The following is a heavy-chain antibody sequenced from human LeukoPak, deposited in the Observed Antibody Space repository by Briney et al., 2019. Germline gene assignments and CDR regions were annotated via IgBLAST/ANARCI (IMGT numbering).Heavy chain of an antibody. D-gene: IGHD6-13*01. CDR2: IWYDGSNK. J-gene: IGHJ4*02. CDR3: ARDLAAAGHSHGGDY. V-gene: IGHV3-33*01. CDR1: GFTFRSYG. Sequence: GGSLRLSCAASGFTFRSYGMHWVRQAPGKGLEWVAVIWYDGSNKYYADSVKGRFTISRDNSKNTLYLQMNSLRAEDTAVYYCARDLAAAGHSHGGDYWGQGTLVTVSS.